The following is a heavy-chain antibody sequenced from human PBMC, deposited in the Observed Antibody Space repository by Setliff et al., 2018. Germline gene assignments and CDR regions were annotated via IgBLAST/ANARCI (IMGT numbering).Heavy chain of an antibody. J-gene: IGHJ6*03. V-gene: IGHV4-4*07. D-gene: IGHD6-19*01. Sequence: SETLSLTCTVSGGSISGYYWSWIRQPAGKGLEWIGHIYIGGSANYNPSLRSRVTMSIDTSKNQFSLKLNSVTAADMAVYYCAREQWLDPPGYYYMDVWAKGTTVTVSS. CDR3: AREQWLDPPGYYYMDV. CDR1: GGSISGYY. CDR2: IYIGGSA.